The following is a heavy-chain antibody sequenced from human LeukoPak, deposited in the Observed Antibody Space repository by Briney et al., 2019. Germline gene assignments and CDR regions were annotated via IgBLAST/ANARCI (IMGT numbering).Heavy chain of an antibody. D-gene: IGHD6-19*01. CDR3: ARGGYSSGWYGYDAFDI. CDR2: IYHSGST. Sequence: SETLSPTCAVSGGSISSGGYSWSWIRQPPGKGLEWIGYIYHSGSTYYNPSLKSRVTISVDRSKNQFSLKLSSVTAADTAVYYCARGGYSSGWYGYDAFDIWGQGTMVTVSS. V-gene: IGHV4-30-2*01. CDR1: GGSISSGGYS. J-gene: IGHJ3*02.